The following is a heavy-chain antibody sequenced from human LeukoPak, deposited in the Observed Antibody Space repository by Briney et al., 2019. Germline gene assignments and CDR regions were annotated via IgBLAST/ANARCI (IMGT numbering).Heavy chain of an antibody. J-gene: IGHJ4*02. V-gene: IGHV3-30*03. CDR2: MSYDGPNI. CDR1: GFAFSSYG. Sequence: GGSLRLSCAASGFAFSSYGMHWVRQAPGKGLEWVAVMSYDGPNIYYADSVKGRFTISRDNSKNMLFLQMNSLRTEDTAVYYCARDRSQRAYSYGPDGEWGQGTLVTVSS. CDR3: ARDRSQRAYSYGPDGE. D-gene: IGHD5-18*01.